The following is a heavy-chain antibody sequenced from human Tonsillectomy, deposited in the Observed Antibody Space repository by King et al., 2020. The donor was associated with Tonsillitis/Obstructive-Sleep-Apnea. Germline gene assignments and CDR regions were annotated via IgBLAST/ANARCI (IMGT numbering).Heavy chain of an antibody. CDR2: INHSGST. V-gene: IGHV4-34*01. Sequence: VQLQQWGAGLLKPSETLSLTCAVYGGSFSGYYWSWIRQPPGKGLEWIGEINHSGSTNYNPSLKSRVTTSADTSQNQFSLKLSAVTAADTAVYYCARGAKEEDIVVVPAARRGVNWFDPWGQGTLVTVSS. CDR3: ARGAKEEDIVVVPAARRGVNWFDP. D-gene: IGHD2-2*01. J-gene: IGHJ5*02. CDR1: GGSFSGYY.